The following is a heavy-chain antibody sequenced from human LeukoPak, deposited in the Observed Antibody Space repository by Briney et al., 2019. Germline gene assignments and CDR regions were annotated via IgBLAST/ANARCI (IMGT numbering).Heavy chain of an antibody. CDR2: ISGYNGDT. J-gene: IGHJ3*02. CDR3: ARAGGGDSANDAFDI. V-gene: IGHV1-18*01. D-gene: IGHD2-21*02. Sequence: ASVKVSCKASGYTFTSYGISWVRQAPGQGLEWMGWISGYNGDTKYAQKYQGRVTMTTDTSTSTAYMELKSLRSDDTAVYYCARAGGGDSANDAFDIWGQGTMVTVSS. CDR1: GYTFTSYG.